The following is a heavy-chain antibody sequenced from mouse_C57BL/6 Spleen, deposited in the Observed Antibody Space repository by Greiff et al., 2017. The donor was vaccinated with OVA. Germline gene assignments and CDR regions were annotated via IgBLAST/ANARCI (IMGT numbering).Heavy chain of an antibody. Sequence: EVQGVESGGGLVQPGGSMKLSCVASGFTFSNYWMNWVRQSPEKGLEWVAQIRLKSDNYATHYAESVKGRFTISRDDSKSSVYLQMNNLSAEDTGIYYCPHSSDYAMDYWGQGTSVTVSS. J-gene: IGHJ4*01. D-gene: IGHD3-1*01. CDR2: IRLKSDNYAT. CDR1: GFTFSNYW. CDR3: PHSSDYAMDY. V-gene: IGHV6-3*01.